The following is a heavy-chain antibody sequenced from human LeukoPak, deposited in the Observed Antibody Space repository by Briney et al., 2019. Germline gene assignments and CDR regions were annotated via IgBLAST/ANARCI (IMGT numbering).Heavy chain of an antibody. J-gene: IGHJ4*02. Sequence: GSLRLSCAASGFTFSNYAMAWVRQAPGKGLEWVSGLSGSGGSTYYADSVKGRFTISRDNSKNTLYLQMNSLGAEDTAVYYCAKGAGYSYGFYYFDYWGQGTLVTVSS. V-gene: IGHV3-23*01. CDR3: AKGAGYSYGFYYFDY. CDR1: GFTFSNYA. CDR2: LSGSGGST. D-gene: IGHD5-18*01.